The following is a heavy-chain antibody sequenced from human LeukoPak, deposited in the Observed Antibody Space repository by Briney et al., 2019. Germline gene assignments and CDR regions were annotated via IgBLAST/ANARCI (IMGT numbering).Heavy chain of an antibody. D-gene: IGHD4-17*01. V-gene: IGHV3-21*04. CDR1: GFTFSSYS. J-gene: IGHJ3*02. CDR3: AKDLNSYGDTDAFDI. Sequence: PGGSLRLSCAASGFTFSSYSMNWVRQAPGKGLEWVSSISSSSSYIYYADSVKGRFTISRDNAKNSLYLQMNSLRAEDTAVYYCAKDLNSYGDTDAFDIWGQGTMVTVSS. CDR2: ISSSSSYI.